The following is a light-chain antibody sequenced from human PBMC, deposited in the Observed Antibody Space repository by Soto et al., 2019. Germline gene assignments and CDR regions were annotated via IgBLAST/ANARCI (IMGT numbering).Light chain of an antibody. CDR2: AAS. V-gene: IGKV3-20*01. Sequence: EIVLTQSPGTLSLSPGERATLSCWASQSVSSSSLAWYQQKPGQAPRLLIYAASSRTTGIPDRFSGSGSGTDFTLTISRLEPEDFAVYYCQQDGSSPPTFGGGTKVDIK. CDR3: QQDGSSPPT. CDR1: QSVSSSS. J-gene: IGKJ4*01.